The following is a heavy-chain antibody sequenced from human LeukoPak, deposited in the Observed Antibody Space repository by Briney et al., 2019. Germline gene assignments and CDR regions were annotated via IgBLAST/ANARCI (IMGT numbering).Heavy chain of an antibody. CDR2: INHSGST. CDR1: GGSFSGYY. CDR3: ARVKVVVVPAAMDY. D-gene: IGHD2-2*01. J-gene: IGHJ4*02. Sequence: SETLSLTCAVYGGSFSGYYWSWIRPPPGKGLEWIGEINHSGSTNYNPSLKSRVTISVDTSKNQFSLKLSSVTAADTAVYYCARVKVVVVPAAMDYWGQGTLVTVSS. V-gene: IGHV4-34*01.